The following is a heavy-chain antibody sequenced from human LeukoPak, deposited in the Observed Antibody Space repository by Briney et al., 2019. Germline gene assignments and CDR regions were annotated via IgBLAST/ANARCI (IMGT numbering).Heavy chain of an antibody. CDR3: ARDRGVVGVAATLVSILYYGMDV. CDR1: GFTFSSYW. D-gene: IGHD2-15*01. V-gene: IGHV3-7*03. CDR2: IKQDGSEK. J-gene: IGHJ6*04. Sequence: PGGSLRLSCAASGFTFSSYWMSWVRQAPGKGLEWVANIKQDGSEKYYVDSVKGRFTISRDNAKNSLYLQMNSLRAEDTAVYYCARDRGVVGVAATLVSILYYGMDVWGKGTTVTVSS.